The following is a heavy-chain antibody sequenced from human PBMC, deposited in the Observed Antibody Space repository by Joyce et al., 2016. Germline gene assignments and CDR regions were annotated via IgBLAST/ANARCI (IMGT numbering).Heavy chain of an antibody. V-gene: IGHV3-30*18. CDR2: ISFDGKKN. CDR3: AKEAAVSDAFDV. D-gene: IGHD5/OR15-5a*01. Sequence: QVQLVESGGGVVQPGRSLRLSCATSGFNFTKYDMHWVRQAPGKGLEWGAEISFDGKKNYYADSVKGRFTISRDNSKNNVYLQMNSLRGEDTAVYYCAKEAAVSDAFDVWGQGTLVIVSS. CDR1: GFNFTKYD. J-gene: IGHJ3*01.